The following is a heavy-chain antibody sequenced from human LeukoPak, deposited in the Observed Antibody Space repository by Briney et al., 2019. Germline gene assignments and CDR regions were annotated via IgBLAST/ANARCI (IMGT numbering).Heavy chain of an antibody. CDR2: MNPNSGNT. D-gene: IGHD6-19*01. V-gene: IGHV1-8*01. Sequence: ASVTVSCKASGHTFTNFDMNWARQASGQGLVWLGWMNPNSGNTGYAQKFQGRVTMTMNTSITTAYMELSSLISEDTAVYYCARGPQWRGDYYYIDVWGRGTTVTVSS. CDR1: GHTFTNFD. J-gene: IGHJ6*03. CDR3: ARGPQWRGDYYYIDV.